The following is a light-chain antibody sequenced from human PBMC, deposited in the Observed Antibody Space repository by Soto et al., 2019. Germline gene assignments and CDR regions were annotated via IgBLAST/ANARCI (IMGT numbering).Light chain of an antibody. Sequence: DIQMTQSPSSLSASVGDRVTITCRVSQGITHDLGWYQQKPGKAPKRLIYDASNLQDGVPSRFSGSGSGTDFTLTISSLQPEDFATYYCLQHYNYPWTFGQGTKVELK. CDR2: DAS. CDR1: QGITHD. J-gene: IGKJ1*01. CDR3: LQHYNYPWT. V-gene: IGKV1-17*01.